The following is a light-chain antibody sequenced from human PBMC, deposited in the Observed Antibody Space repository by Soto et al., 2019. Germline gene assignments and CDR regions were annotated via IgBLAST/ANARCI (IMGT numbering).Light chain of an antibody. CDR2: DAS. CDR1: QSVGSK. V-gene: IGKV3-15*01. Sequence: EIVMTQSPATLSVSPGEGATLSCRASQSVGSKVAWYQQKPGQAPRLLIYDASTRSTAFPARFSGSGSGTEFTLTITSMQSADFAVYYCQQYDNWPRTFGQGTKVDIK. J-gene: IGKJ1*01. CDR3: QQYDNWPRT.